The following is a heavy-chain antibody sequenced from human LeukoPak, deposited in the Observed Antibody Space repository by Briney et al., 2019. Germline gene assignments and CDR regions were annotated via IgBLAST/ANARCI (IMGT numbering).Heavy chain of an antibody. CDR3: ARDTYDISGYYYGPFDY. V-gene: IGHV3-74*01. J-gene: IGHJ4*02. Sequence: GGSLRLSCAASGFTFSSYWMHWVRQAQGKGLVWVSRINTDGSSTSYADSVKGRFTISRDNAKNTLYLQMNSLRAEDTAVYYCARDTYDISGYYYGPFDYWGQGTLVTVSS. D-gene: IGHD3-22*01. CDR2: INTDGSST. CDR1: GFTFSSYW.